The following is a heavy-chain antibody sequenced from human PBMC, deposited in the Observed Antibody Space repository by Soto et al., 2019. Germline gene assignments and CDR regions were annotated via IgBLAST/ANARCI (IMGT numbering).Heavy chain of an antibody. Sequence: GESLKISCKASGYGFTTYWIGWVRQMPGKGLEWMGIIFPGDSDTRYSPSFQGQVTISADKSITTAYLQWSSLKASDTAIYYCARHYAFDYWGQGTLVTVSS. D-gene: IGHD4-17*01. J-gene: IGHJ4*02. CDR3: ARHYAFDY. CDR2: IFPGDSDT. V-gene: IGHV5-51*01. CDR1: GYGFTTYW.